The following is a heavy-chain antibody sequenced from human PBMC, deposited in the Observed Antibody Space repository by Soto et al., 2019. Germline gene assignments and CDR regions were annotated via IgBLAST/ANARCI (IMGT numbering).Heavy chain of an antibody. CDR3: AGNVGYSYGYQSTPQYYFDY. Sequence: ASVKVSCKASGGTFSSYAISWVRQAPGEGLEWMGGIIPIFGTANYAQKFQGRVTITADESTSTAYMELSSLRSEDTAVYYCAGNVGYSYGYQSTPQYYFDYWGQGTLVTVSS. V-gene: IGHV1-69*13. D-gene: IGHD5-18*01. CDR2: IIPIFGTA. CDR1: GGTFSSYA. J-gene: IGHJ4*02.